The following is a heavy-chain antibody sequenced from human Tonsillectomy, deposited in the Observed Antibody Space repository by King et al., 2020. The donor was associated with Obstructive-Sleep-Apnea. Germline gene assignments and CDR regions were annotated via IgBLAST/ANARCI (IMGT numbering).Heavy chain of an antibody. V-gene: IGHV3-23*04. CDR1: GFTFSSYA. Sequence: DVQLVESGGGLVQPGGSLRLSCAASGFTFSSYAMSWVRQAPGKGLEWVSATSGSGGSTYYADSVKGRFTISRDNSKNTLYLQMNSLRAEDTAVYYCAKDIFWSDRHTWDCAMDVWGQGTTVTVSS. CDR3: AKDIFWSDRHTWDCAMDV. D-gene: IGHD3-3*01. CDR2: TSGSGGST. J-gene: IGHJ6*02.